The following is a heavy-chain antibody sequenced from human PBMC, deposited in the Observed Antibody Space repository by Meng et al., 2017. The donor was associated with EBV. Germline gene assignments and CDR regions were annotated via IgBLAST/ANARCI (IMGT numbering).Heavy chain of an antibody. CDR1: GFTLRSYS. CDR2: ISSNSIDI. Sequence: GQLEGVGGGLVRPGESRGLPCAASGFTLRSYSMNWVRLAPGKGLEWVSSISSNSIDIYYADLVKGRFTISRDNAKNSLFLQMNSLRAEDTAVYYCARDRTSNRFDYWGQGTLVTVSS. CDR3: ARDRTSNRFDY. D-gene: IGHD2-8*01. V-gene: IGHV3-21*01. J-gene: IGHJ4*02.